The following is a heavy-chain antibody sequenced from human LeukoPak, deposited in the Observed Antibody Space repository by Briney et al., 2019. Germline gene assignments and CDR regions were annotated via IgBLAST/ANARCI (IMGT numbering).Heavy chain of an antibody. D-gene: IGHD6-13*01. CDR3: VARKGAAAPDY. J-gene: IGHJ4*02. V-gene: IGHV3-64D*06. CDR1: GFTPSSYA. Sequence: GGSPRLSCSASGFTPSSYAMHWVRQAPGKGLEYVSAIISKGGSTYYADSVKGKFTISRDNSKNTLYLQMSSLRAEDTAVYSCVARKGAAAPDYWGQGTLVTVSS. CDR2: IISKGGST.